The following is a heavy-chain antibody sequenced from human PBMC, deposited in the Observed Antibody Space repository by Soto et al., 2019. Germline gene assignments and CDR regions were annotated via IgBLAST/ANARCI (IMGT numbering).Heavy chain of an antibody. CDR2: IIPISGRT. CDR1: GGTFSSLG. V-gene: IGHV1-69*01. J-gene: IGHJ4*02. D-gene: IGHD5-12*01. Sequence: QVQLVQSGAEVKRPGSSVKVSCEASGGTFSSLGFTWVRQAPGQGLEWMGGIIPISGRTTFAPKFLGRVTITADESTSTIYMELTALTSDDTAIYYCATRGTQGRWLEFADYWGQGTLVTVSS. CDR3: ATRGTQGRWLEFADY.